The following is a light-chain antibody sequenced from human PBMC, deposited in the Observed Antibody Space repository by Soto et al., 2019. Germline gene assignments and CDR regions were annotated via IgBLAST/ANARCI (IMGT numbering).Light chain of an antibody. Sequence: EIVMTQSPSTLSVSPVERSTLSFIASQSVSSTFLAWYQQKPGQAPRLLIYSASSRATGIPDRFSGSGSGTDFTLTISRLEPEDFAVYYCHQYGSSPLTFGPGTKVDIK. CDR2: SAS. J-gene: IGKJ3*01. CDR3: HQYGSSPLT. CDR1: QSVSSTF. V-gene: IGKV3-20*01.